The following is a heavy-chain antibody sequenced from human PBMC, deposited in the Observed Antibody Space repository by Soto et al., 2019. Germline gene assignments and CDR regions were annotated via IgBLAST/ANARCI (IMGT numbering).Heavy chain of an antibody. J-gene: IGHJ4*02. V-gene: IGHV3-33*01. D-gene: IGHD5-12*01. Sequence: QVQLVESGGGVVQPGRSLRLSCAASGFTFSSYGMHWVRQAPGKGLEWVAVIWYDGSNKYYADSVKGRFTISRDNSKNTLYLQMNSLRAEDTAVYYCARDRGYSGYDPTATFDYWGQGTLVTVSS. CDR3: ARDRGYSGYDPTATFDY. CDR2: IWYDGSNK. CDR1: GFTFSSYG.